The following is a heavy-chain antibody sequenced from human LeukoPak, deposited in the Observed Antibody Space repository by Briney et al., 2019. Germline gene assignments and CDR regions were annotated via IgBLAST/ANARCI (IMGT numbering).Heavy chain of an antibody. CDR3: AIGPTYYYDSSGYNIDY. V-gene: IGHV4-34*01. Sequence: SETLSLTRAVHSWSFSGYYRSSIRQPPGKGLEWIGEINHSGSTNYNPSLKSRVTISVDTPKNQFSLKLSSVTAADTAVYYCAIGPTYYYDSSGYNIDYWGQGTLVTVSS. J-gene: IGHJ4*02. CDR2: INHSGST. CDR1: SWSFSGYY. D-gene: IGHD3-22*01.